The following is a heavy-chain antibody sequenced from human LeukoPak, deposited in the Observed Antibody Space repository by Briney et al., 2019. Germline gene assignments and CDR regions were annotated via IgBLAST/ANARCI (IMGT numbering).Heavy chain of an antibody. CDR1: GASTSSRY. Sequence: SETLSLTCSASGASTSSRYWSWIRQFPRGAMEWIGHSYNAKNTKYNASLTSRVTISVDTARTHFSLSLTPLTAAGTAIDSCAQTAGWPCFDFWGRGAVVTVSA. D-gene: IGHD6-19*01. J-gene: IGHJ4*02. CDR3: AQTAGWPCFDF. CDR2: SYNAKNT. V-gene: IGHV4-59*08.